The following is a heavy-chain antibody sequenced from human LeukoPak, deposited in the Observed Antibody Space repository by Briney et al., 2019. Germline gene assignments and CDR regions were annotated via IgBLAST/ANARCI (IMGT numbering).Heavy chain of an antibody. CDR3: ARNIGDYDFWSGYEIQWFDP. Sequence: SETLSLTCTVSGGSISSYYWSWIRQPAGKGLGWIGRIYTSGSTNYNPSLKSRATMSVDTSKNQFSLKLSSVTAADTAVYYCARNIGDYDFWSGYEIQWFDPWGQGTLVTVSS. V-gene: IGHV4-4*07. D-gene: IGHD3-3*01. J-gene: IGHJ5*02. CDR2: IYTSGST. CDR1: GGSISSYY.